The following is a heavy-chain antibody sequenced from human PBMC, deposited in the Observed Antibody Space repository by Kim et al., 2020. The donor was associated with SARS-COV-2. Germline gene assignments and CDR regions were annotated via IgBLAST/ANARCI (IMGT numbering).Heavy chain of an antibody. Sequence: GGSLRLSCAASGFTFSTNWMHWVRQAPGKGLVWVSRINSDGSSTRYADSVKGRFTISRDNAKNTLYLQMNSLRAEDTAVYYFGREGGGIDYWGQGTLVTV. V-gene: IGHV3-74*01. CDR1: GFTFSTNW. J-gene: IGHJ4*02. CDR2: INSDGSST. D-gene: IGHD3-16*01. CDR3: GREGGGIDY.